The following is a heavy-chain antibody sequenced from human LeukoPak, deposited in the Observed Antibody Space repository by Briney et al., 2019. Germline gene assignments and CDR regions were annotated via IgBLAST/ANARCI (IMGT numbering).Heavy chain of an antibody. CDR3: ARAAAGELSYYYYGMDV. D-gene: IGHD6-13*01. CDR2: IYYSGST. V-gene: IGHV4-59*08. Sequence: PSETLSLTCTVSGGSISSYYWSWIRQPPGKGLEWIGYIYYSGSTNYNPSLKSRVTISVDTSKNQFSLKLSSVTAADTAVYYCARAAAGELSYYYYGMDVWGQGTTVTVSS. J-gene: IGHJ6*02. CDR1: GGSISSYY.